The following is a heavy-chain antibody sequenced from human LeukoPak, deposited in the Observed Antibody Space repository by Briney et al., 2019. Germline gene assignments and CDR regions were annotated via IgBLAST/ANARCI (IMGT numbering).Heavy chain of an antibody. CDR1: GFTFSSYS. CDR2: ISSSSSTI. V-gene: IGHV3-48*04. J-gene: IGHJ4*02. CDR3: ARDIYYDSSGYYGSVY. Sequence: PGGSLRLSCAASGFTFSSYSMNWVRQAPGKGLEWVSYISSSSSTIYYADSVKGRFTISRDNAKNSLYLQMNSLRAEDTAVYYCARDIYYDSSGYYGSVYWGQGTLVTVPS. D-gene: IGHD3-22*01.